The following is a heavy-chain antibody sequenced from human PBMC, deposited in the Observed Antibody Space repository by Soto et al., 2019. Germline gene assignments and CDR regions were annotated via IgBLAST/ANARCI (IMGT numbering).Heavy chain of an antibody. D-gene: IGHD4-17*01. CDR2: INPSGGST. J-gene: IGHJ6*02. CDR1: GYTFTSYY. CDR3: ASEGPTVVTPGSSYALDA. Sequence: QVQLVQSGAEVKKPGASVKVSCKASGYTFTSYYMHWVRQAPGQGLEWMGIINPSGGSTSYAQQFQGRVTVARDKSASTVYMEQSSVRSEDTAVYYSASEGPTVVTPGSSYALDAWGEGTTVTVS. V-gene: IGHV1-46*01.